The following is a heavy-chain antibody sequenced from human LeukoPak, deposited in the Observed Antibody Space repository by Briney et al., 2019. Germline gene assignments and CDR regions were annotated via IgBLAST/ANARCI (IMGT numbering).Heavy chain of an antibody. V-gene: IGHV4-4*07. CDR2: MYTSGST. D-gene: IGHD6-19*01. J-gene: IGHJ4*02. CDR1: GGSIGSYY. Sequence: PSETLSLTCTVSGGSIGSYYWTWIRQSAGKGLEWIGRMYTSGSTKYSPSFESRVTMSGDASKNQFSLRLNSVTAADTAIYYCARIYSRGWSLDYWGPGTLVTVSS. CDR3: ARIYSRGWSLDY.